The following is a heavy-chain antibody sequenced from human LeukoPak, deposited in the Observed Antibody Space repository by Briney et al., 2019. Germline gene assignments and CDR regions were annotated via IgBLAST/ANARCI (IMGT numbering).Heavy chain of an antibody. J-gene: IGHJ3*02. CDR2: INHSGST. V-gene: IGHV4-34*01. Sequence: SETLSLTCAVYGGSFSGYYWSWIRQPPGKGLEWIGEINHSGSTNYNPSLKSRVTISVDTSKNRFSLKLSSVTAADTAVYYCAGGSIAAHAFDIWGQGTMVTVSS. CDR3: AGGSIAAHAFDI. CDR1: GGSFSGYY. D-gene: IGHD6-6*01.